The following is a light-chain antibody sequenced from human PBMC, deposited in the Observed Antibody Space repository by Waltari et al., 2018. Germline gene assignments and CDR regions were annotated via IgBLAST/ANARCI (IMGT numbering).Light chain of an antibody. V-gene: IGKV3-11*01. Sequence: EIVMTQSPATLSLSPGERATLSCRASQSLSSYLAWYQQKPGQAPRLLIYDASKRATGIQARFSGSGSGTDFTLTISSLEPEDFAVYYCHHSRSFGLGTKVDIK. CDR1: QSLSSY. J-gene: IGKJ3*01. CDR3: HHSRS. CDR2: DAS.